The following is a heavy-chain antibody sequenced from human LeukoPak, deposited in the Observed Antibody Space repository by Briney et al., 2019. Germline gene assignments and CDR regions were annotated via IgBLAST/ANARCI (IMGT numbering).Heavy chain of an antibody. CDR3: ARGYSSGRAAFDI. J-gene: IGHJ3*02. CDR1: GFTFSSYS. D-gene: IGHD6-19*01. V-gene: IGHV3-48*01. CDR2: ISSSGSTI. Sequence: GGSLRLSCAASGFTFSSYSMNWVRQAPGKGLEWVSYISSSGSTIYYADSVKGRLTISRDNAKNSLYLQMNSLRAEDTAVYYCARGYSSGRAAFDIWGQGTMVTVSS.